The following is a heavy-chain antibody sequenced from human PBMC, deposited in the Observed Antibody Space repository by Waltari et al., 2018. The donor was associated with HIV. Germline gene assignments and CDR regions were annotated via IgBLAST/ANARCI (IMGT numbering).Heavy chain of an antibody. J-gene: IGHJ4*02. CDR3: ATSQAGPGSRVFDY. D-gene: IGHD3-10*01. V-gene: IGHV1-24*01. Sequence: QVQLVQSGAEVKKPGASVKVSCKVSGYTLTELSIPWVRQPPGKGLEGMGGFDPEDGETIYAQKFQGRVTMTEDTSTDTAYMELSSLRSEDTAVYYCATSQAGPGSRVFDYWGQGTLVTVSS. CDR2: FDPEDGET. CDR1: GYTLTELS.